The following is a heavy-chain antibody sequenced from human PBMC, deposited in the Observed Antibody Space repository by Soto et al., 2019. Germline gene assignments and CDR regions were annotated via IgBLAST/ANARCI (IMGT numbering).Heavy chain of an antibody. Sequence: QVQLVESGGGVVQPGRSLRLSCAASGFAFNKYGVHWVRQAPGEGLEWVSLISFDGSDEWYADSVKGRFTISRDNSKNTLYLQMHSLRPEDTAVYYCAKGYEISPPIASGWYTNYYYGMDVWGQGTTVTVSS. V-gene: IGHV3-30*18. J-gene: IGHJ6*02. CDR3: AKGYEISPPIASGWYTNYYYGMDV. CDR2: ISFDGSDE. CDR1: GFAFNKYG. D-gene: IGHD6-19*01.